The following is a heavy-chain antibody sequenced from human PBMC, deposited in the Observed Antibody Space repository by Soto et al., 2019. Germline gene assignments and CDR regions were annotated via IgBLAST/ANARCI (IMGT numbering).Heavy chain of an antibody. CDR2: INHGGST. Sequence: SETLSLTCAVYGGSFSGYYWSWIRQPPGKGLEWIGEINHGGSTNYNPSLKSRVTISVDTSKNQFSLKLSSVTAADTAVYYCARGGLNYYGSGSYRPSYYYYRMDVWGQGTTVTVSS. D-gene: IGHD3-10*01. J-gene: IGHJ6*02. CDR1: GGSFSGYY. CDR3: ARGGLNYYGSGSYRPSYYYYRMDV. V-gene: IGHV4-34*01.